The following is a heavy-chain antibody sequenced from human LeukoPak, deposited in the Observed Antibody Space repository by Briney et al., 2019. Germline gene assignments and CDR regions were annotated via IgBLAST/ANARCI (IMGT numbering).Heavy chain of an antibody. CDR3: ARGFDYYDSSPLDY. D-gene: IGHD3-22*01. V-gene: IGHV3-23*01. CDR2: ISGSGGST. J-gene: IGHJ4*02. Sequence: GGSLRLSCAASGFTFSSYAMSWVRQAPGKGLEWVSAISGSGGSTYYADSVKGRFTISRDNSKNTLYLQMNSLRAEDTAVYYCARGFDYYDSSPLDYWGQGTLVTVSS. CDR1: GFTFSSYA.